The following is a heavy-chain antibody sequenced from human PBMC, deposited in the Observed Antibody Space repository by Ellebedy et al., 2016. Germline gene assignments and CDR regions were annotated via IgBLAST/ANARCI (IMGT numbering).Heavy chain of an antibody. V-gene: IGHV1-24*01. Sequence: ASVKVSCKVSGYTLTELSMHWVRQAPGKGLEWMGGFDPEDGETIYAQKFQGRVTMTEDTSTDTAYMELSSLRSEDTAVYYCATVTPGELEPIIGNFDYWGQGTLVTVSS. CDR2: FDPEDGET. J-gene: IGHJ4*02. CDR3: ATVTPGELEPIIGNFDY. D-gene: IGHD1-1*01. CDR1: GYTLTELS.